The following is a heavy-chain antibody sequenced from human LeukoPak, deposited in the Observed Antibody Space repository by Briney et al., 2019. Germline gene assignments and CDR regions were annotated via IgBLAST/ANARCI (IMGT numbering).Heavy chain of an antibody. CDR1: GGTFSSYA. CDR2: IIPIFGTA. CDR3: ARVTPRGAPLDY. V-gene: IGHV1-69*05. J-gene: IGHJ4*02. Sequence: VASVKVSCKASGGTFSSYAISWVRQAPGQGLEWMGGIIPIFGTANYAQKFQGRVTITTDESTSTAYMELSSLRSEDTAVYYCARVTPRGAPLDYWGQGTLVTVSS. D-gene: IGHD1-26*01.